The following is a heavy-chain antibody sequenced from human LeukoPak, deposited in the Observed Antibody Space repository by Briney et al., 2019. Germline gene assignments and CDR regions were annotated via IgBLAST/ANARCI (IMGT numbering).Heavy chain of an antibody. J-gene: IGHJ5*02. CDR1: GASVSNYF. D-gene: IGHD2-15*01. CDR2: IYYSGRA. CDR3: ARGAKADT. V-gene: IGHV4-59*02. Sequence: NPSETLSLTCTVSGASVSNYFWSWIRQPPGKGLEWIGYIYYSGRANYNPSLKSRVTISIDTSKNQFSLKLTSVTAADTAVYYCARGAKADTWGQGTLVTVSS.